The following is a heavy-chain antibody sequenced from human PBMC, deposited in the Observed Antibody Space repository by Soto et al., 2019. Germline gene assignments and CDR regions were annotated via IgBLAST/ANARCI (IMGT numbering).Heavy chain of an antibody. Sequence: EVQLVESGGGLVQPGGSLRLSCAASGFTFSSSWMSWVRQAPGKGLEWVANIKQDGSEKYYVDSVKGRFTISRDNAKNLSTLEMRGLRSVDSGGDYWARECGPTWLQRRGYFEDWGQGTLVTVSS. CDR2: IKQDGSEK. J-gene: IGHJ4*02. CDR3: ARECGPTWLQRRGYFED. D-gene: IGHD5-18*01. CDR1: GFTFSSSW. V-gene: IGHV3-7*01.